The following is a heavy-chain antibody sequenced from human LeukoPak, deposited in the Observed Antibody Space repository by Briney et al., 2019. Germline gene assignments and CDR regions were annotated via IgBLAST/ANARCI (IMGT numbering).Heavy chain of an antibody. J-gene: IGHJ3*02. V-gene: IGHV3-23*01. CDR1: GLTFSSYA. D-gene: IGHD3-3*01. CDR2: ISGSGGGT. CDR3: AAPAPTYYDFWSGYDYFDI. Sequence: PGGSLRLSCAASGLTFSSYAMSWVRQAPGKGLEWVAAISGSGGGTYYADSVKGRFTISRDNSKNTLYLQMNSLRAEDTAVYYCAAPAPTYYDFWSGYDYFDIWGQGTMVTVSS.